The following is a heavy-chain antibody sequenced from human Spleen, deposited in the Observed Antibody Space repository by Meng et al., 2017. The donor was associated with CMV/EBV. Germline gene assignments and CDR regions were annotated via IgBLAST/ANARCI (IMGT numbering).Heavy chain of an antibody. Sequence: GEPLKISCKGSGYSFTSYWIGWVRQMPGKGLEWMGIIYPGDSDTRYSPSFQGQVTISADKSISTAYLQWSSLKASDTAMYYCAIRVGIAAAGDPYYYYYGMDVWGQGTTVTVSS. J-gene: IGHJ6*02. CDR1: GYSFTSYW. D-gene: IGHD6-13*01. CDR3: AIRVGIAAAGDPYYYYYGMDV. CDR2: IYPGDSDT. V-gene: IGHV5-51*01.